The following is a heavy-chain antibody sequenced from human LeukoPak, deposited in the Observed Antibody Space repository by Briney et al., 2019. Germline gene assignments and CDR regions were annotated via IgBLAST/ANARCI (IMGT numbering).Heavy chain of an antibody. CDR3: ARASIAAAGYYFDY. V-gene: IGHV3-66*01. Sequence: GGSLRLSCAASGFTVSTNYMSWVRQAPGKGLECVSVIYSGGSAYYADSVKGRFTISRDNSMNTLYLQMNSLRAEDTAVYYCARASIAAAGYYFDYWGQGTLVTVSS. CDR1: GFTVSTNY. J-gene: IGHJ4*02. CDR2: IYSGGSA. D-gene: IGHD6-13*01.